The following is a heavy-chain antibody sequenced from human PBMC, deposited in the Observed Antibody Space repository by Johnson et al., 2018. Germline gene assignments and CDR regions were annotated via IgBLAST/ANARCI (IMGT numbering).Heavy chain of an antibody. Sequence: EVQLVESGGGLVQPGGSLRLSCAASGFTFSSYWMHWVRQAPGKGLVWVSRINSDGSSTSYADSVKGRFTISRDNAKNTLFLQMNSLRAGDTAVYYCARVVGGATYSDFWSSHPGYYYMDVWGKGTTVTVSS. CDR3: ARVVGGATYSDFWSSHPGYYYMDV. CDR1: GFTFSSYW. J-gene: IGHJ6*03. V-gene: IGHV3-74*01. D-gene: IGHD3-3*01. CDR2: INSDGSST.